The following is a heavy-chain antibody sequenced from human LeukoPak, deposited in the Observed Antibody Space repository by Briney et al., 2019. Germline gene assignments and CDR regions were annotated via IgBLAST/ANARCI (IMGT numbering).Heavy chain of an antibody. D-gene: IGHD3-10*01. CDR3: AKDTYGSGPDYYYYYMDV. Sequence: GRSLRLSCAASGFTFDDYAMHWVRQAPGKGLEWVSGISWNSGSIGYADSVKGRFTISRDNAKNSLYLQMNSLRAEDTALYYCAKDTYGSGPDYYYYYMDVWGKGTTVTISS. J-gene: IGHJ6*03. V-gene: IGHV3-9*01. CDR2: ISWNSGSI. CDR1: GFTFDDYA.